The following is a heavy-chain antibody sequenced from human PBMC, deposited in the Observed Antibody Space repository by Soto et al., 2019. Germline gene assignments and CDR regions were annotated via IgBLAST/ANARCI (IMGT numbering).Heavy chain of an antibody. CDR3: TITLWFGELLYHFDY. J-gene: IGHJ4*02. CDR2: IKSKTDGGTT. V-gene: IGHV3-15*01. Sequence: EVQLVESGGGLVKPGGSLRLSCAASGFTFSNAWMSWVRQAPGKGLEWVGRIKSKTDGGTTDYAAPVKGRFTISRDDSKNTLYLQMNSLKTEDTAVYYCTITLWFGELLYHFDYWGRGTLVTVSS. D-gene: IGHD3-10*01. CDR1: GFTFSNAW.